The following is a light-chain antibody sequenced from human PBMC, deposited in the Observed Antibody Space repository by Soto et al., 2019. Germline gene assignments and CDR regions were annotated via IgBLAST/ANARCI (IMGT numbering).Light chain of an antibody. CDR2: DVT. CDR1: SSDVGDY. Sequence: QSVLTQPRSVSGSPGQSVTISCTGTSSDVGDYVSWYQQHPGKAPKVMIYDVTERPSGVPDRFSGSKSGNTASLTVSGLQAEDEADYYCCSYAGSNTYVFGTGTQLTVL. CDR3: CSYAGSNTYV. V-gene: IGLV2-11*01. J-gene: IGLJ1*01.